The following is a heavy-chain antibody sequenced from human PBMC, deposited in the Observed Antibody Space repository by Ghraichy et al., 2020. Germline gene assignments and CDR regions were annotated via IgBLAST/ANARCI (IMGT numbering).Heavy chain of an antibody. D-gene: IGHD3-22*01. J-gene: IGHJ4*02. CDR1: GGSISDYY. CDR2: IYTSGST. CDR3: ASARHGSGYAFGY. Sequence: SETLSLTCTVSGGSISDYYWSWIRQPAGKGLEWFGRIYTSGSTNYNPSLKSRVTMSVDTSKNQFSLKLSSVTAADTAIYYCASARHGSGYAFGYWGQGTLVTVSS. V-gene: IGHV4-4*07.